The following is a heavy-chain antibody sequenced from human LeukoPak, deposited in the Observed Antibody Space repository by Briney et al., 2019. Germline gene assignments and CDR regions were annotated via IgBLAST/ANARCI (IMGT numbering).Heavy chain of an antibody. CDR2: ISSDGTNK. J-gene: IGHJ5*02. CDR1: GFTFSSYA. V-gene: IGHV3-30*04. CDR3: ARGRIPSWFDP. Sequence: GGSLRLSCAASGFTFSSYAMHWVRQAPGKGLEWVAVISSDGTNKYYADSVKGRFTISRDNSKNTLYLQMNSLRAEDTAVYSCARGRIPSWFDPWGQGTLVTVSS.